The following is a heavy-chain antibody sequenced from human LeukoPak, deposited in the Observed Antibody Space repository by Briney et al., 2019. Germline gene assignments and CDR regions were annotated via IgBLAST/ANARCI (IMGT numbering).Heavy chain of an antibody. CDR1: GGSISSYY. D-gene: IGHD1-26*01. Sequence: SETLSLTCTVSGGSISSYYWSWIRQPPGKGLEWIGYIYYSGSTNYNPSLKSRVTISVDTSKNQFSLKLSSVTAADTAVYYCARAGLGSYDAFDIWGQGTMVTVSS. J-gene: IGHJ3*02. V-gene: IGHV4-59*01. CDR2: IYYSGST. CDR3: ARAGLGSYDAFDI.